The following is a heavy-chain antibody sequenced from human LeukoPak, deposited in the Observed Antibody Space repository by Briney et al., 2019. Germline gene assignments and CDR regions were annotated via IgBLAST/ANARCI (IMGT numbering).Heavy chain of an antibody. CDR2: VYSSGST. D-gene: IGHD5-18*01. CDR1: GGSIGSSSYN. Sequence: PSETLSLTCTVSGGSIGSSSYNWGWIRQPPGKGLEWIGTVYSSGSTYYNPSLESRLTILIDTSKSQFSLNLNSVTAADTAVYYCARDISPYTYGFAYWGQGTLVTVSS. V-gene: IGHV4-39*07. CDR3: ARDISPYTYGFAY. J-gene: IGHJ4*02.